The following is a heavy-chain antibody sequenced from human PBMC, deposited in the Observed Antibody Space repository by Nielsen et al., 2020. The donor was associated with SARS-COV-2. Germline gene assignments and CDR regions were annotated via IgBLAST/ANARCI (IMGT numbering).Heavy chain of an antibody. D-gene: IGHD7-27*01. CDR1: GFTFSDSF. Sequence: GGSLRLSCTASGFTFSDSFMSWIRQAAGKGLDWVSVIYTDGSTSYADSVKGRFTVSRDNSKNTLYLQMNILRAEDTAMYYCARDNWGRMDVWGQGTTVTVSS. V-gene: IGHV3-66*01. CDR2: IYTDGST. J-gene: IGHJ6*02. CDR3: ARDNWGRMDV.